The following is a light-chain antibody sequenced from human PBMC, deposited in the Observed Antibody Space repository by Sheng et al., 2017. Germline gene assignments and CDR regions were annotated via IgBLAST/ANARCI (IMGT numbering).Light chain of an antibody. CDR1: QNINNN. V-gene: IGKV3-15*01. Sequence: ELVMTQSPATLSVSPGERATLSCRASQNINNNLAWYQQRPGQPPSLLVYGASTRATGIPARFSGSGSETEFTLRISSLQSGDVAVYYCQQYNNWPRTFGQGTRLEIK. J-gene: IGKJ5*01. CDR2: GAS. CDR3: QQYNNWPRT.